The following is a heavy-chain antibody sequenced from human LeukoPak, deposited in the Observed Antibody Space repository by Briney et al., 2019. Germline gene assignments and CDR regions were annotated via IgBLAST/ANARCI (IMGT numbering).Heavy chain of an antibody. CDR1: GYTFTGYY. Sequence: ASVKVSCKASGYTFTGYYMHWVRQAPGQGLEWMGRINPNSGGTNYAQKFQGRVTMTRDTSISTAYMELSGLRSDDTAVYYCATGQGGSYHLGFDYWGQGTLVTVSS. V-gene: IGHV1-2*06. CDR2: INPNSGGT. J-gene: IGHJ4*02. D-gene: IGHD1-26*01. CDR3: ATGQGGSYHLGFDY.